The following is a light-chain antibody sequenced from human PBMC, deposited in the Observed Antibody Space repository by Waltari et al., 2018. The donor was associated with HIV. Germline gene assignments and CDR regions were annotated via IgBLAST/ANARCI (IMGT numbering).Light chain of an antibody. Sequence: DIPLTQSPPFLPASGGDRIRLTCRANQSISTYLAWYQQRPGKGPKLLIYGASPLQTGVPSRFSGSGSGTEFVLTITNLQPEDVATYYCQQVNSYPLTFGGGTKVEVK. CDR1: QSISTY. J-gene: IGKJ4*01. V-gene: IGKV1-9*01. CDR2: GAS. CDR3: QQVNSYPLT.